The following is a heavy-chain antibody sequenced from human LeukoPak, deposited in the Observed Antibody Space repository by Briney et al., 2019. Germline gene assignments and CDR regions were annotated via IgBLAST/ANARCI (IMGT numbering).Heavy chain of an antibody. Sequence: GGSLGLSCAASGFTFSSYAMSWVRQAPGKGLEWVSTISGSGGSTYYADSVKGRFTISRDNSKNTLYVQMNSLRAEDTAVYYCAKGHYYGSGSLDYWGQGTLVTVSS. D-gene: IGHD3-10*01. V-gene: IGHV3-23*01. J-gene: IGHJ4*02. CDR3: AKGHYYGSGSLDY. CDR2: ISGSGGST. CDR1: GFTFSSYA.